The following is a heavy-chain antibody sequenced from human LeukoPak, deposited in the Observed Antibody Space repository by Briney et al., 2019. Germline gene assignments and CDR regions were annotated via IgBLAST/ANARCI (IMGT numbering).Heavy chain of an antibody. CDR1: GYTFTSYD. D-gene: IGHD2-2*01. Sequence: ASVKGSCKGSGYTFTSYDINWVRQATGKGVEWMGWMNSNSGNTGFAQKFQGTVTITRNTSISTAYMELSRLTSEDTAVYYCARGRYCSSTSCYVPDDYYYYYYMAVWGKGTTVTVSS. CDR2: MNSNSGNT. V-gene: IGHV1-8*03. CDR3: ARGRYCSSTSCYVPDDYYYYYYMAV. J-gene: IGHJ6*03.